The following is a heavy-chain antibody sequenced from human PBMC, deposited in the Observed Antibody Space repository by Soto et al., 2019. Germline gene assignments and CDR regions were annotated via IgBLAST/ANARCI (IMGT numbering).Heavy chain of an antibody. V-gene: IGHV3-23*01. CDR3: AKDPHADYIGAFDD. Sequence: EVQLLESGGDLVQPGGSLRLSCVASGFDFSNYAVTWVRQAQGKGLEWVSSISRSSSVIYYADSVKGRFIISRDNFKNTLYLQMNSLRAEDTLRYYCAKDPHADYIGAFDDWGQGTLVTVSS. D-gene: IGHD4-17*01. CDR2: ISRSSSVI. J-gene: IGHJ4*02. CDR1: GFDFSNYA.